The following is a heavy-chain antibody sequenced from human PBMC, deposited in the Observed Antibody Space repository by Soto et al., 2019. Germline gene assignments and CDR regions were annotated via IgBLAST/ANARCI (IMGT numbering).Heavy chain of an antibody. CDR3: ARVYYGSGSYYADY. V-gene: IGHV4-34*01. CDR1: GGSFSGYY. CDR2: INHSGST. D-gene: IGHD3-10*01. J-gene: IGHJ4*02. Sequence: QVQLQQWGAGLLKPSETLSLTCAVYGGSFSGYYWSWIRQPPGKGLEWIGEINHSGSTNYNPSLKSRVTISVDTSKNQFSLKLSSVTAADTAVYYCARVYYGSGSYYADYWGQGTLVTVSS.